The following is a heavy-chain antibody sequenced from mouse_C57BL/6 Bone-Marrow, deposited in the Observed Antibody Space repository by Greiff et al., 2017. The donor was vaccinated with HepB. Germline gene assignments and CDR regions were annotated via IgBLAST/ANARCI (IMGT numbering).Heavy chain of an antibody. CDR2: IDPEDGET. D-gene: IGHD2-4*01. V-gene: IGHV14-2*01. J-gene: IGHJ3*01. Sequence: VQLQQSGAELVKPGASVKLSCTASGFNIKDYYMHWVKQRTEQGLEWIGRIDPEDGETKCAPKFQGKATITADTSSNTAYLQLSSLTSEDTAVYYCARSEGSTMITTGDLAYWGQGTLVTVSA. CDR1: GFNIKDYY. CDR3: ARSEGSTMITTGDLAY.